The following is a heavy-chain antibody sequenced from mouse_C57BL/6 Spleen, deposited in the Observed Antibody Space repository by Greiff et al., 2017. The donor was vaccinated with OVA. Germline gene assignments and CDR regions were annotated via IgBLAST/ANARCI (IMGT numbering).Heavy chain of an antibody. V-gene: IGHV1-9*01. J-gene: IGHJ3*01. CDR3: ARSTDYYGSSYEAWFAY. D-gene: IGHD1-1*01. Sequence: QVQLKQSGAELMKPGASVKLSCKATGYTFTGYWIEWVKQRPGHGLEWIGEILPGSGSTNYNEKFKGKATFTADTSSNTAYMQLSSLTTEDSAIYYCARSTDYYGSSYEAWFAYWGQGTLVTVSA. CDR2: ILPGSGST. CDR1: GYTFTGYW.